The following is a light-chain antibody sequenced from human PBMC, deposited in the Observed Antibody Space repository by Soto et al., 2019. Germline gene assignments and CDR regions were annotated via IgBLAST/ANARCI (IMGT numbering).Light chain of an antibody. CDR1: QSVSSSY. V-gene: IGKV3-20*01. J-gene: IGKJ5*01. CDR3: QQYGSSPT. Sequence: EIVLTQSPGTLSLSPGERATLSCRASQSVSSSYLAWYQQKPGQAPGLLIYGASSRATAIRDRFSGSGSGTDFTLTISRLEPEDFAVYYCQQYGSSPTFGQGTRLEIK. CDR2: GAS.